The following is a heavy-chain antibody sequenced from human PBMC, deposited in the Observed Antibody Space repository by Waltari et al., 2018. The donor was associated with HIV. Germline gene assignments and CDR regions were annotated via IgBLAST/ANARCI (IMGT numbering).Heavy chain of an antibody. J-gene: IGHJ4*02. Sequence: QVQLVESGGGVVQPGRSLRLSCAASGFTFSSYGMPWVRQAPGKGLEWVAVISYDGSNKYYADSVKGRFTISRDNSKNTLYLQMNSLRAEDTAVYYCAKFKRPFDYWGQGTLVTVSS. CDR3: AKFKRPFDY. CDR1: GFTFSSYG. V-gene: IGHV3-30*18. CDR2: ISYDGSNK.